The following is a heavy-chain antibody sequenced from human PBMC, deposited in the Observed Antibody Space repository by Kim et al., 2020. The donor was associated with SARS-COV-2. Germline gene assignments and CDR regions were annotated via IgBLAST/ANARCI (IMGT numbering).Heavy chain of an antibody. CDR3: ARWGWIAVAGKYNWFDP. V-gene: IGHV4-34*01. J-gene: IGHJ5*02. D-gene: IGHD6-19*01. Sequence: LQSRVTISVDTSKNQFSLKLSSVTAADTAVYYCARWGWIAVAGKYNWFDPWGQGTLVTVSS.